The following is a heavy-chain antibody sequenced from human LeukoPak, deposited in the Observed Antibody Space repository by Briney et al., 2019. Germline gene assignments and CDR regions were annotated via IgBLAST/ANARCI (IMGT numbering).Heavy chain of an antibody. V-gene: IGHV3-48*03. D-gene: IGHD1-1*01. J-gene: IGHJ5*01. CDR1: GFTFSTYV. CDR2: ISGSGSAI. CDR3: AREVKAATGTWWFDS. Sequence: GGSLRLSCAASGFTFSTYVMNWVRQAPGKGLEWVSYISGSGSAIYYADTVKGRFTISRDNAKNSLYLQMNSLRAEDTAVYYCAREVKAATGTWWFDSWGQGTLVTVSS.